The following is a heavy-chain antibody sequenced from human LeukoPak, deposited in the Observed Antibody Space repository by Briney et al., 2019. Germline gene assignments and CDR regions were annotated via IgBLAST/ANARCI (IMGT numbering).Heavy chain of an antibody. V-gene: IGHV1-18*01. D-gene: IGHD6-19*01. Sequence: GASVKVSCKASGYTFTSYGISWVRQAPGQGLEWMGWTSAYNGNTNYAQKLQGRVTMTTDTSTSTAYMELRSLRSDDTAVYYCARDRWGVAVAGNIDYWGQGTLVTVSS. CDR2: TSAYNGNT. J-gene: IGHJ4*02. CDR1: GYTFTSYG. CDR3: ARDRWGVAVAGNIDY.